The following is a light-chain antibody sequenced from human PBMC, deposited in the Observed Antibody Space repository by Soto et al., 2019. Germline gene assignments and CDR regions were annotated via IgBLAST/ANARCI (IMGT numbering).Light chain of an antibody. V-gene: IGKV1-5*03. CDR2: KAS. CDR1: QSISSW. J-gene: IGKJ1*01. Sequence: DIQMTQSPSTLSASVGDRVTITCRASQSISSWLAWYQQKPGKAPKLLIYKASSLESGVPSRFSGSGSGTEFTLTISSLQPDDFATYYCLQYNSYPVGFGQGTKVEIK. CDR3: LQYNSYPVG.